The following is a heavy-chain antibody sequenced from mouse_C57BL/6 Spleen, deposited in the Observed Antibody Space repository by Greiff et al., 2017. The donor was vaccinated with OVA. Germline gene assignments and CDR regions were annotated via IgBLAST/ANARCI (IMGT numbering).Heavy chain of an antibody. CDR3: SEDSAVYYCAWGDSSGEDY. Sequence: VKLLESGPELARPWASVKISCQAFYTFSRRVHFAIRDTNYWMQWVKQRPGQGLEWIGAIYPGYGDTSYNQKFKGSATMTANKSSSTAYMQLSSLTSEDSAVYYCAWGDSSGEDYGGQGTTLTVSS. V-gene: IGHV1-87*01. CDR1: YTFSRRVH. J-gene: IGHJ2*01. D-gene: IGHD3-2*02. CDR2: GQGLEWIG.